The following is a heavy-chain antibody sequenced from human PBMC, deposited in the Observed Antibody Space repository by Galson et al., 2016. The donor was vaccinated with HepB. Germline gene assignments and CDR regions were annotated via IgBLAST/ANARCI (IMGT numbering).Heavy chain of an antibody. V-gene: IGHV3-30*18. CDR1: GFAFRTYS. CDR3: AKGAILFAKKPYYFHY. J-gene: IGHJ4*02. Sequence: SLRLSCAASGFAFRTYSMNWVRQTPGKGLEWVAVISYDGSNQYYVDSVRGRFTISRDNSKNTLYLQMNSLRGEDTAVYYCAKGAILFAKKPYYFHYWGQGTLVAVSS. CDR2: ISYDGSNQ. D-gene: IGHD2-21*01.